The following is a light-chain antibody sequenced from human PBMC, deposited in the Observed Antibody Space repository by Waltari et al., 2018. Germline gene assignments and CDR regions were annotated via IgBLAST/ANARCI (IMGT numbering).Light chain of an antibody. V-gene: IGLV1-44*01. Sequence: QSVLTQPPSASGTPGQRVAISCSGTRSNIGSNSVHWYQQLPGTAPKLRTHSNNRRPSGGPAGVLGSKSGTSASLAISGLQSEDEAHYYCAAWDASLNGWVFGGGTKLTVL. J-gene: IGLJ3*02. CDR3: AAWDASLNGWV. CDR2: SNN. CDR1: RSNIGSNS.